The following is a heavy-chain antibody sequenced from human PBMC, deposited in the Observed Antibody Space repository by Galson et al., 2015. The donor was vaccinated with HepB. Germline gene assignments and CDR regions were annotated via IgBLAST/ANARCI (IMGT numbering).Heavy chain of an antibody. Sequence: SLRLSCAASGFTFSDYYMAWIRQAPGKGLEWLSYISSSSLYTNYADSVKGRFTISRDNAKNSLNLRMNSLRVDDTAVYYCARVADVDYGDHSFFDYWGQGALVTVSS. J-gene: IGHJ4*02. V-gene: IGHV3-11*06. CDR1: GFTFSDYY. D-gene: IGHD4-23*01. CDR3: ARVADVDYGDHSFFDY. CDR2: ISSSSLYT.